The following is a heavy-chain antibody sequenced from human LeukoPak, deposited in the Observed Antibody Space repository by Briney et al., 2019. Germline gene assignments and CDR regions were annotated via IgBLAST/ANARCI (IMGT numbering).Heavy chain of an antibody. J-gene: IGHJ4*02. CDR2: IIPIFGTA. V-gene: IGHV1-69*05. CDR1: GGTFSSYA. Sequence: ASVKVSCKASGGTFSSYAISWVRQAPGQGLEWMGGIIPIFGTANYAQKFQGRVTMTTDTSTSTAYMELRSLRSDDTAVYYCARDPDIAAATPAVYWGQGTLVTVSS. D-gene: IGHD6-13*01. CDR3: ARDPDIAAATPAVY.